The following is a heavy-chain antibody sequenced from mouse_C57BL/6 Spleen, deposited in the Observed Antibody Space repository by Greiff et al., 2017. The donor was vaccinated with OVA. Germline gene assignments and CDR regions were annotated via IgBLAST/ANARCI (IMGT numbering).Heavy chain of an antibody. Sequence: VQLQQSGPGLVQPSQSLSITCTASGFSLPSYGVHWVRQSPGKGLEWLGVIWRGGSTDYNAAFMSRLSITKDNSTSQVFFKMNSLQADDTSIYYWAKEGLHYYAMDYWGQGTSVTVSS. CDR2: IWRGGST. V-gene: IGHV2-5*01. CDR1: GFSLPSYG. CDR3: AKEGLHYYAMDY. D-gene: IGHD2-4*01. J-gene: IGHJ4*01.